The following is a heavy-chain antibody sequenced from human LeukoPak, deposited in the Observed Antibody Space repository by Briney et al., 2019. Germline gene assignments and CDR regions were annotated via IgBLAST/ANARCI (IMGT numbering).Heavy chain of an antibody. CDR2: IWYDGSNK. CDR3: ARDLYVWGSYRYTPAGY. V-gene: IGHV3-33*01. D-gene: IGHD3-16*02. Sequence: GSLRLSCAASGFTFSSYGMHWVRQAPGKGLEWVAVIWYDGSNKYYADSVKGRFTISRDNSKNTLYLQMNSLRAEDTAVYYCARDLYVWGSYRYTPAGYWGQGTLVTVSS. CDR1: GFTFSSYG. J-gene: IGHJ4*02.